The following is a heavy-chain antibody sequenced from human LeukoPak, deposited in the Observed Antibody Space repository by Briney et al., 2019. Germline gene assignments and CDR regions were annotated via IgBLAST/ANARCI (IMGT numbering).Heavy chain of an antibody. J-gene: IGHJ6*03. V-gene: IGHV3-23*01. Sequence: PGGSLRLSCAASGFTFSSYAMSWVRQAPGKGLEWVSATSGSGGSTYYADSVKGRFTISRDNSKNTLYLQMNSLRAEDTAVYYCANPFSTPRSNYYIDVWGKGTTVTVSS. CDR2: TSGSGGST. CDR3: ANPFSTPRSNYYIDV. CDR1: GFTFSSYA. D-gene: IGHD3-3*02.